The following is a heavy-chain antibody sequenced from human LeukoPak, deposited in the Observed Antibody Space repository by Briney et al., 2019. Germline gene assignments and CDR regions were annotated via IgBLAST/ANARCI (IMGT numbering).Heavy chain of an antibody. CDR3: ARESGYHGSGFDP. D-gene: IGHD3-10*01. CDR2: IKSDGSST. V-gene: IGHV3-74*01. J-gene: IGHJ5*02. CDR1: GFTFSSYW. Sequence: GGSLRLSCAASGFTFSSYWMHWVRQGPGKGLVWVSRIKSDGSSTSYADSVKGRFTISRDNAKNTLYLQMNSLRDEDTAVYYCARESGYHGSGFDPWGQGTLVTVSS.